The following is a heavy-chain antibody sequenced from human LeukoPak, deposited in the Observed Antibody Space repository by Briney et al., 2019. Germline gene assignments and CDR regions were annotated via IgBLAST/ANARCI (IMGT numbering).Heavy chain of an antibody. CDR1: GFTVSSNY. D-gene: IGHD5-12*01. J-gene: IGHJ4*02. Sequence: GGSLRLSCAASGFTVSSNYMSWVRQAPGKGLEWVSVIYSGGSTYYADSGKGRFTISRDNSKNTLYLQMNSLRAEDTAVYYCARANTSGYDSPFDYWGQGTLGTVSA. CDR2: IYSGGST. V-gene: IGHV3-53*01. CDR3: ARANTSGYDSPFDY.